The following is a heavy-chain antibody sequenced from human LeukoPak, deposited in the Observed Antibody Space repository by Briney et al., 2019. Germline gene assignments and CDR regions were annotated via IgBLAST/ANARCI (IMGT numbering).Heavy chain of an antibody. J-gene: IGHJ4*02. CDR3: ARDSHYYGSGSYPVDY. Sequence: GGSLRLSCAASGLRFSDYYVSWIRQAPGKGLQWVSYISSGGDIMHYADSVKGRFTSSRDNAKNSLYLQMNSLRAEDTAVYYCARDSHYYGSGSYPVDYWGQGTLVTVSS. D-gene: IGHD3-10*01. CDR1: GLRFSDYY. V-gene: IGHV3-11*04. CDR2: ISSGGDIM.